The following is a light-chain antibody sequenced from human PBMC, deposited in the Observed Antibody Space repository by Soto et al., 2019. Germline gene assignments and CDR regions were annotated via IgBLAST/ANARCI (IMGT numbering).Light chain of an antibody. CDR3: CSYAGSYSVV. V-gene: IGLV2-11*01. CDR2: DVT. J-gene: IGLJ2*01. CDR1: SSDVGGYNF. Sequence: QSVLTQPRSVSGSPGQSVTISCTGTSSDVGGYNFVSWYQQHPDKAPRLILYDVTKRPSGVPDRFSGSKSGNTASLTISGLQAEDESDYYCCSYAGSYSVVFGGGTKVTVL.